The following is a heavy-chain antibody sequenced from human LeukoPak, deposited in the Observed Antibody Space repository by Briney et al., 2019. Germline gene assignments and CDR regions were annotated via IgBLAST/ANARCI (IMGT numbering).Heavy chain of an antibody. D-gene: IGHD3-22*01. J-gene: IGHJ4*02. V-gene: IGHV4-34*01. CDR3: ARGLDYYDSSGYRLPALGY. CDR1: GGSFSGYY. CDR2: INHSGST. Sequence: SETLSLTCAVYGGSFSGYYWSWIRQPPGKGLEWIGEINHSGSTNYNPSLKSRVAISVDTSKNQFSLKLSSVTAADTAVYYCARGLDYYDSSGYRLPALGYWGQGTLVTVSS.